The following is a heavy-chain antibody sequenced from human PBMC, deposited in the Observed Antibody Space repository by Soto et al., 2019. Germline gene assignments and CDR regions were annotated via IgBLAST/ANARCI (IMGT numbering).Heavy chain of an antibody. CDR3: ASDEPGYCSGGSCYSPPFDY. Sequence: SETLSLTCAVYGGSFSGYYWSWIRQPPGKGLEWIGEINHSGSTNYNPSLKSRVTISVDTSKNQFSLKLSSVTAADTAVYYCASDEPGYCSGGSCYSPPFDYWGQGTPVTVSS. J-gene: IGHJ4*02. CDR2: INHSGST. V-gene: IGHV4-34*01. D-gene: IGHD2-15*01. CDR1: GGSFSGYY.